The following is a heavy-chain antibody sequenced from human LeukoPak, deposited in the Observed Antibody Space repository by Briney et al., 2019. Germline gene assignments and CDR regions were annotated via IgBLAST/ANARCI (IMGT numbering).Heavy chain of an antibody. CDR3: ARKGPSSMDV. V-gene: IGHV4-4*02. Sequence: PSGTLSLTCAVSGASISSTNWCRWVRQPPGKGLEWIGEIYHTGSTNYNPSLESRVTTSIDKSKNQFSLKLSSVTAADTAVYYCARKGPSSMDVWGQGTTVTVSS. J-gene: IGHJ6*02. CDR2: IYHTGST. CDR1: GASISSTNW.